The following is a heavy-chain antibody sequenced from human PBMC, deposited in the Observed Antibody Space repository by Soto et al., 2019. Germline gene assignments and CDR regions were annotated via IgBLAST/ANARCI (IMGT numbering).Heavy chain of an antibody. J-gene: IGHJ3*02. CDR2: INAGNGNT. D-gene: IGHD3-22*01. CDR1: GYTFTSYA. V-gene: IGHV1-3*01. CDR3: ARGYYDSSGYYRTRYAFDI. Sequence: ASVKVSCKASGYTFTSYAMHWVRQAPGQRLEWMGWINAGNGNTKYSQKFQGRVTITRDTSASTAYMELSSLRSEDTAVYYFARGYYDSSGYYRTRYAFDIWGQGTMVTVSS.